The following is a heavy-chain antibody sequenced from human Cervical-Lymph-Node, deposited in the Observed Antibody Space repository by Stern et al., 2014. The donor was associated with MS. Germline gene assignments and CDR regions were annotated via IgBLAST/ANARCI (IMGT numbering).Heavy chain of an antibody. CDR1: GFTFSSYS. Sequence: EVQLVESGGGLVQPGGSLRLSCAASGFTFSSYSMNWVRQAPGKGLEWVSYISSSSSTIYYADSVKGRFTISRDNAKNSLYLQMNSLRAEDTAVYYCARDPRRDGYNYDDYWGQGTLVTVSS. V-gene: IGHV3-48*01. D-gene: IGHD5-24*01. CDR3: ARDPRRDGYNYDDY. CDR2: ISSSSSTI. J-gene: IGHJ4*02.